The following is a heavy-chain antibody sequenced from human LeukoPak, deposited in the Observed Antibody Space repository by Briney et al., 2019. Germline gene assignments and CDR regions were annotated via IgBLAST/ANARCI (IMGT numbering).Heavy chain of an antibody. CDR2: IYYSGST. J-gene: IGHJ5*02. D-gene: IGHD3-3*01. CDR3: ARTLGITIFGVVTSNWFDP. CDR1: GGSISSYY. V-gene: IGHV4-59*01. Sequence: SETLSLTCTASGGSISSYYWSWIRQPPGKGLEWIGYIYYSGSTNYNPSLKSRVTISVDTSKNQFSLKLSSVTAADTAVYYCARTLGITIFGVVTSNWFDPWGQGTLVTVFS.